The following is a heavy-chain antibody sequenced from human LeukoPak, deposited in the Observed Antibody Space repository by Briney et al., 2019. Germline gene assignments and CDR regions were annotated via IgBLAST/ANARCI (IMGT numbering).Heavy chain of an antibody. D-gene: IGHD6-13*01. CDR2: ISAYNGNT. V-gene: IGHV1-18*01. J-gene: IGHJ1*01. Sequence: VASVKVSCKASGYTFTSYGISWVRQAPGQGLEWMGWISAYNGNTNYAQKLQGRVTMTTDTSTSTAYMELRSLRSDDTAVYYCARFVRAAAGVEYFQHWGQGTLVTVSS. CDR1: GYTFTSYG. CDR3: ARFVRAAAGVEYFQH.